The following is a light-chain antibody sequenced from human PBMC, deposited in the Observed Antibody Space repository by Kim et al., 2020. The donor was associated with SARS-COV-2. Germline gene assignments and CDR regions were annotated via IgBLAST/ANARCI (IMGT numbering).Light chain of an antibody. Sequence: PGERATLSCRASQSRNSAYLVWYRQNPGQAPRLHIYGGSTRATGIPDRFSGSGSGTDFTLTISRLEPEDFAVYYCQQFGGSPSITFGQGTRLE. CDR3: QQFGGSPSIT. J-gene: IGKJ5*01. V-gene: IGKV3-20*01. CDR1: QSRNSAY. CDR2: GGS.